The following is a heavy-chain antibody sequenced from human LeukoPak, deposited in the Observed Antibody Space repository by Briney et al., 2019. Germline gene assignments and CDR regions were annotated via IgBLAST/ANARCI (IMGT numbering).Heavy chain of an antibody. D-gene: IGHD3-16*01. Sequence: GGSLRLSCAASGFTFSTYSINWVRLAPGKGLEWVSSISSGSSYVYYADSVKGRFTISRDNAKNSLYLQMNSLRAEDTAVYYCARGYVALGYFDYWGQATLVTVSS. CDR2: ISSGSSYV. CDR1: GFTFSTYS. CDR3: ARGYVALGYFDY. J-gene: IGHJ4*02. V-gene: IGHV3-21*01.